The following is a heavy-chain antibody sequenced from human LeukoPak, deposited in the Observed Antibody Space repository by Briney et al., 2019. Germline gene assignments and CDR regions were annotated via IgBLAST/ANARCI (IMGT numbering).Heavy chain of an antibody. D-gene: IGHD1-26*01. J-gene: IGHJ5*01. Sequence: GRTLRLSCAASGFTFSDYGINWVRQAPGKGLEWVAVIWYDGTNKYYGDSVKGRFTISRDNSKSTLYLQMNSLRAEDTAVYYCAKDRGSYSTTADSWGQGTLVTVSS. CDR3: AKDRGSYSTTADS. CDR2: IWYDGTNK. V-gene: IGHV3-33*06. CDR1: GFTFSDYG.